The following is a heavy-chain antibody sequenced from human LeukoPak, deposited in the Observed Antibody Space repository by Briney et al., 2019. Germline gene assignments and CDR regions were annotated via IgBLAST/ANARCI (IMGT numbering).Heavy chain of an antibody. CDR1: GGSFSGYY. V-gene: IGHV4-34*01. Sequence: ASETLSLTCAVYGGSFSGYYWSWIRQPPGKGLEWIGEINHSGSTNYNPSLKSRVTISVDTSKNQFSLKLSSVTAADTAVYYCARGRITMVRGVIETYYFDYWGQGTLVTVSS. CDR3: ARGRITMVRGVIETYYFDY. J-gene: IGHJ4*02. CDR2: INHSGST. D-gene: IGHD3-10*01.